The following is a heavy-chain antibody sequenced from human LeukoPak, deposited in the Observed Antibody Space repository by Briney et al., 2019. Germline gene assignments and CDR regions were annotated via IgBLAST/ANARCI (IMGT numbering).Heavy chain of an antibody. CDR3: TREGGYSSGWYDY. CDR2: ITPIFRTP. CDR1: GGTFSSTT. Sequence: SVKVSCKASGGTFSSTTINWVRQAPGQGLEWMGGITPIFRTPNYAQKFQGRVTITAVESMSTAYMELKSLRSDDTAVYYCTREGGYSSGWYDYWGQGTLVTVSS. J-gene: IGHJ4*02. V-gene: IGHV1-69*13. D-gene: IGHD6-19*01.